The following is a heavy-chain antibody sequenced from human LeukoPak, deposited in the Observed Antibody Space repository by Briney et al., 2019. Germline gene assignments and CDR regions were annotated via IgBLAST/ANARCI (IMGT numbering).Heavy chain of an antibody. J-gene: IGHJ6*03. CDR2: IYTSGST. CDR3: ARTIGYCSGGSCYSGYYYYYMDV. V-gene: IGHV4-61*02. D-gene: IGHD2-15*01. CDR1: GGSISSGSYY. Sequence: PSETLSLTCTVSGGSISSGSYYWSWIRQPAGKGLEWIGRIYTSGSTNYNPSLKSRVTISVDTSKNQFSLKLSSVTAADTAVYYCARTIGYCSGGSCYSGYYYYYMDVWGKGTTVTVSS.